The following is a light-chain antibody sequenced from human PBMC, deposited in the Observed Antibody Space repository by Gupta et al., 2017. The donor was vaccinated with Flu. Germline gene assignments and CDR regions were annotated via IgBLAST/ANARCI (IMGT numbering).Light chain of an antibody. Sequence: AIQMTQSPSSLSASVGDRVTITCRASQGIGNDLGWYQQKPGKAPKLLIFAAYSLQSGVPSRFSGSGSGTHFTLTISSLQPEDFATYYCRQEDNSPRTFGQGTKVEIK. CDR2: AAY. J-gene: IGKJ1*01. CDR1: QGIGND. CDR3: RQEDNSPRT. V-gene: IGKV1-6*01.